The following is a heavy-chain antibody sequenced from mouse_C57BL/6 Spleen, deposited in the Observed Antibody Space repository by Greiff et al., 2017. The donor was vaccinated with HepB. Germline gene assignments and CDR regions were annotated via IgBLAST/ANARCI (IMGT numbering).Heavy chain of an antibody. Sequence: VQLQQPGAELVKPGASVKMSCKASGYTFTSYWITWVKQRPGQGLEWIGDIYPGSGSTNYNEKFKSKATLTVDTSSSTAYMQLSSLTSEDSAVYYCARGGGNYAWFAYWGQGTLVTVSA. CDR1: GYTFTSYW. CDR2: IYPGSGST. CDR3: ARGGGNYAWFAY. V-gene: IGHV1-55*01. D-gene: IGHD2-1*01. J-gene: IGHJ3*01.